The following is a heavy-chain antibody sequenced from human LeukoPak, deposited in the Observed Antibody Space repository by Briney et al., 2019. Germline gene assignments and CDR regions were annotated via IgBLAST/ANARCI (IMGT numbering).Heavy chain of an antibody. CDR2: IRYDGSNK. CDR1: GFTFRSYG. J-gene: IGHJ4*02. D-gene: IGHD3-10*01. CDR3: AKYSGTYKVFDY. V-gene: IGHV3-30*02. Sequence: GGSLRLSCAASGFTFRSYGMHWVRQAPGKGLEWVAFIRYDGSNKYYADSVKGRFTISRGNSKNTLYLQTNSLRAEDTAVYYCAKYSGTYKVFDYWGQGTLVTVSS.